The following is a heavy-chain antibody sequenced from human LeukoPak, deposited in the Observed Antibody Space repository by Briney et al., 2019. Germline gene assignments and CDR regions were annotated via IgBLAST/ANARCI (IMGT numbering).Heavy chain of an antibody. CDR2: ISRSGSTI. D-gene: IGHD3/OR15-3a*01. V-gene: IGHV3-48*04. Sequence: PGGSLRLSCAASGFTFSNYWMSWVRQAPGKGLEWVSYISRSGSTIFYADSVKGRFTISRDNAKNSVSLQMNSLRAEDTAVYFCARPTWTNYMDVWGKGTAVTISS. CDR1: GFTFSNYW. J-gene: IGHJ6*03. CDR3: ARPTWTNYMDV.